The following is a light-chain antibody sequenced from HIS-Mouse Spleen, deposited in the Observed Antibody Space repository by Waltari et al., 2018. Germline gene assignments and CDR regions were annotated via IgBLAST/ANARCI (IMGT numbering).Light chain of an antibody. J-gene: IGLJ1*01. V-gene: IGLV3-1*01. CDR2: QDS. CDR3: QAWDSSTAV. CDR1: TLGDKY. Sequence: SYELTQPPSVSVSPGQTASITCSGDTLGDKYACWYQQKPGRSPVLVIYQDSKRPSGIPERFSGSNSGNTATLTISGTQAMDEADYYCQAWDSSTAVFGTGTKVTVL.